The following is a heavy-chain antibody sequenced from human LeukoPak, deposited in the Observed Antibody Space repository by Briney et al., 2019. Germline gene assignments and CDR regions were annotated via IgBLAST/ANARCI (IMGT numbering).Heavy chain of an antibody. CDR3: ARGGSRGFYNHFDS. D-gene: IGHD3-22*01. CDR2: ISGSGGTT. V-gene: IGHV3-23*01. CDR1: ALTFSSYA. Sequence: GGSLRLSCAPSALTFSSYAMSWVRQAPGKGLEWVSTISGSGGTTYYADSVKGRVTISRDNSKNTLYLQMNSLRAEDTAVYYCARGGSRGFYNHFDSWGQGALVTVSS. J-gene: IGHJ4*02.